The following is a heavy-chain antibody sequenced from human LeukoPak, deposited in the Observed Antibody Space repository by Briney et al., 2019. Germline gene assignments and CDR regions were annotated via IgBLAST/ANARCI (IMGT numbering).Heavy chain of an antibody. CDR3: ARGGPDHCGGDCYPIPFDY. V-gene: IGHV4-30-4*01. Sequence: SQTLSLTCTVSGGSISSGDYYWSWIRQPPGKGLEWIGYIYYSGSTYYNPSLKSRVTISVDTSKNQFSLKLSSVTAADTAVYYCARGGPDHCGGDCYPIPFDYWGQGTLVTVSS. CDR1: GGSISSGDYY. J-gene: IGHJ4*02. CDR2: IYYSGST. D-gene: IGHD2-21*02.